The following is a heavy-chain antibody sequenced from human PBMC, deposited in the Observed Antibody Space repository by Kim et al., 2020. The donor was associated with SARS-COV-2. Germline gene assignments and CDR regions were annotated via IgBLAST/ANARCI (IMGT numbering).Heavy chain of an antibody. J-gene: IGHJ6*04. Sequence: ASVKVSCKASGYTFTSYGISWVRQAPGQGLEWMGWISAYNGNTNYAQKLQGRVTMTTDTSTSTAYMELRSLRSDDTAVYYCARAPDYDFWSGGLGEVWGKGTTVTVSS. CDR3: ARAPDYDFWSGGLGEV. CDR1: GYTFTSYG. V-gene: IGHV1-18*01. CDR2: ISAYNGNT. D-gene: IGHD3-3*01.